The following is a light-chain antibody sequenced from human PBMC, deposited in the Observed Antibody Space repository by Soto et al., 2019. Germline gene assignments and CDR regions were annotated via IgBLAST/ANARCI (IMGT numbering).Light chain of an antibody. V-gene: IGKV3-11*01. J-gene: IGKJ1*01. CDR3: QQRGDWPPT. CDR2: DAS. CDR1: QSVSKN. Sequence: EVVLTQSPDTLSLCPGERATLSCLASQSVSKNLAWYQQKPGQAPRLLIFDASNRATGVPARFSGSGSGSDFTLTISSLEPEDFAVYYCQQRGDWPPTFGQGTKVDIK.